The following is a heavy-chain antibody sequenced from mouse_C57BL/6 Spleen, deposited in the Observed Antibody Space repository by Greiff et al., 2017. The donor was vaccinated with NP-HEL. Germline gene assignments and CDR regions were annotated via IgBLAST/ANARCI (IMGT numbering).Heavy chain of an antibody. CDR3: ARGGEPYYYGSSPWYFDV. CDR2: IDPSDSYT. CDR1: GYTFTSYW. V-gene: IGHV1-69*01. J-gene: IGHJ1*03. D-gene: IGHD1-1*01. Sequence: QVQLQQPGAELVMPGASVKLSCKASGYTFTSYWMHWVKQRPGQGLEWIGEIDPSDSYTNYNQKFKGKSTLTVDKSSSTAYMQLSSLTSEDAAVYYCARGGEPYYYGSSPWYFDVWGTGTTVTVSS.